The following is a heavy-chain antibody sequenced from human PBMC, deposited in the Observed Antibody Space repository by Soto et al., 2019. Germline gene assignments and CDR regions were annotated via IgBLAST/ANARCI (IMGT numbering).Heavy chain of an antibody. D-gene: IGHD3-22*01. CDR1: GFSFRSYG. V-gene: IGHV3-33*08. CDR3: ARFYDNTAWPAF. CDR2: IWFDGSQK. J-gene: IGHJ4*02. Sequence: PGGSLRLSCVASGFSFRSYGMHWVRQAPGKGLEWVAVIWFDGSQKHYVDSVQGRFTVSRDNSKDTMFLEMNSLRVEDTAVYYCARFYDNTAWPAFWGQGT.